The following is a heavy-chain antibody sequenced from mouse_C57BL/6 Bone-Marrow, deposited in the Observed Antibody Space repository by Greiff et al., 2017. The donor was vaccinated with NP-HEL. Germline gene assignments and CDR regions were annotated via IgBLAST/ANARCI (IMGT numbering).Heavy chain of an antibody. D-gene: IGHD1-1*01. Sequence: PLQQSGAELVKPGASVKISCKASGYAFSSYWMNWVKQRPGTGLEWIGQIYPGDGDTNYNGKFKGKATLAADKSSSTAYMQLGSLTSEDSAVYFCARSYVSSRAWFAYWGKGTLVTVSA. CDR3: ARSYVSSRAWFAY. CDR2: IYPGDGDT. CDR1: GYAFSSYW. J-gene: IGHJ3*01. V-gene: IGHV1-80*01.